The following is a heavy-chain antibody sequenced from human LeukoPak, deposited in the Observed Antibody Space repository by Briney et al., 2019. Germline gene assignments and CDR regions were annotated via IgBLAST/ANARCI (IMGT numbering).Heavy chain of an antibody. V-gene: IGHV1-18*01. J-gene: IGHJ4*02. CDR3: ARDDPFPVAGTIDY. CDR1: GYTFTIYG. CDR2: ISAYNGNT. D-gene: IGHD6-19*01. Sequence: ASVKVSCKASGYTFTIYGISWVRQAPGQGLELMGWISAYNGNTNYAQKVKGRVTMTTDTSTSTAYMELWRLISDDTAMYYCARDDPFPVAGTIDYWGQGTLVTVSS.